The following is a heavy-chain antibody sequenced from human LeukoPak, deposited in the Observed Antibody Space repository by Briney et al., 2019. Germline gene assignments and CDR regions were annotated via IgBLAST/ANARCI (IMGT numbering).Heavy chain of an antibody. CDR3: ARGGSGSYFFDY. Sequence: PVGSLRLSCAASGFTFSSYSMNWVRQAPGKGLEWVSSISSSSSYIYYADSVKGRFTISRDNAKSSLYLQMNSLRAEDTAVYYCARGGSGSYFFDYWGQGTLVTVSS. V-gene: IGHV3-21*01. J-gene: IGHJ4*02. CDR1: GFTFSSYS. D-gene: IGHD1-26*01. CDR2: ISSSSSYI.